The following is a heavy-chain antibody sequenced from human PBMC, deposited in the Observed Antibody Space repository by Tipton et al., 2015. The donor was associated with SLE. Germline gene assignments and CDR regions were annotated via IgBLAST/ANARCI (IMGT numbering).Heavy chain of an antibody. D-gene: IGHD6-6*01. CDR1: GFTFSSNW. V-gene: IGHV3-7*01. CDR3: VRDLYSRSDY. J-gene: IGHJ4*02. Sequence: SLRLSCAVSGFTFSSNWMSWVRQAPGRGLEWVANINQHGNETFYVDSVEGRFTISRSNARTSLWLQMNFLTAEDTAIYYCVRDLYSRSDYWGQGTLVTVSS. CDR2: INQHGNET.